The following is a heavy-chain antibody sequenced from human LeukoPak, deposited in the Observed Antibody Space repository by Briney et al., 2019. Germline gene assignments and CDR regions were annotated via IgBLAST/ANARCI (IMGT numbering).Heavy chain of an antibody. J-gene: IGHJ3*02. CDR3: AREQPSYEYAFDS. CDR1: VYTFTSYG. D-gene: IGHD5-18*01. Sequence: ASVKVSFKASVYTFTSYGISWVRQAPGQGLEWMGWISAYNGNTNYAQNLQGRVTMTTDTSTSTAYMELKSLRSDDTAVYYCAREQPSYEYAFDSGGQGTMVTVSA. CDR2: ISAYNGNT. V-gene: IGHV1-18*01.